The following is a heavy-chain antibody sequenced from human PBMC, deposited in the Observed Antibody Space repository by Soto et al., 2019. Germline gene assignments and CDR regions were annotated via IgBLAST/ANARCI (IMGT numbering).Heavy chain of an antibody. D-gene: IGHD2-8*01. V-gene: IGHV1-18*04. CDR1: GYNFMRYG. CDR2: INVDNGET. J-gene: IGHJ5*02. CDR3: ARWISGLYSDWFAP. Sequence: QVQLVQSGAEVKKPGASVKVSCKASGYNFMRYGFTWVRQAPGQGLEWMGWINVDNGETKYPQKIQGRVTMTTDTPTSTVYMELRGLTSEDTAVYYCARWISGLYSDWFAPGGHGTMVTVSS.